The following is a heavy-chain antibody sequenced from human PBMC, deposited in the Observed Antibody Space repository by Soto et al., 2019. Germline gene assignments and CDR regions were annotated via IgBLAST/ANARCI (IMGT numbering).Heavy chain of an antibody. Sequence: GGSLRLSCAASGFTFSSYGMHWVRQAPGKGLEWVAVIWYDGSNKYYADSVKGRFTISRDNSKNTLYLQMNSLRAEDTAVYYCARGGSSSPYYYYYMDVWGKGTTVTVSS. V-gene: IGHV3-33*01. CDR2: IWYDGSNK. CDR1: GFTFSSYG. J-gene: IGHJ6*03. CDR3: ARGGSSSPYYYYYMDV. D-gene: IGHD6-6*01.